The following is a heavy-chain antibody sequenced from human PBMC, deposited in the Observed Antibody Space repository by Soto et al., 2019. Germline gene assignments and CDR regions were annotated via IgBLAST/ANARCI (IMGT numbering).Heavy chain of an antibody. D-gene: IGHD1-1*01. CDR2: IGPSGSGT. Sequence: PGGSLRLSCAASGFTFSSHWMHWVRQAPGKGLVWVSHIGPSGSGTRGADSVQGRFTISRDNARNTLYLQMNSLRDEDTAVYYCTRDNNWSYDYWGQGILVTVSS. V-gene: IGHV3-74*01. CDR1: GFTFSSHW. J-gene: IGHJ4*02. CDR3: TRDNNWSYDY.